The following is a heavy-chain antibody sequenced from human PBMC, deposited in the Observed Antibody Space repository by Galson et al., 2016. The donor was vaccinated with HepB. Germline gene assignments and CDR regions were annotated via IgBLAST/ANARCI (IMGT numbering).Heavy chain of an antibody. J-gene: IGHJ6*02. CDR2: INQDGLT. CDR3: ARWSAGMDV. Sequence: SLRLSCAASGFTLREYYMTWVRQAPGKGLEWVATINQDGLTWYGDSVKGRFTISRDKAENSLHLQINGLRVEETAVYHCARWSAGMDVWGQGTTVAVSS. V-gene: IGHV3-7*01. CDR1: GFTLREYY.